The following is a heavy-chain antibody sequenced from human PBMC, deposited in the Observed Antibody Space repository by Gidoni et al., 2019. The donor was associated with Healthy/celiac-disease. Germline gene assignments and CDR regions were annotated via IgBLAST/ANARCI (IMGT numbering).Heavy chain of an antibody. J-gene: IGHJ6*02. CDR2: IVVGSGNT. CDR3: AASVGLSSRAGSYDFWSGYYMPYYGMDV. V-gene: IGHV1-58*02. D-gene: IGHD3-3*01. Sequence: QMQLVQSGPEVKKPGTSVKVSCKASGFTFTSSAMQWVRQARGQRLEGIGWIVVGSGNTNYAQKFQERVTITRDMSTSTAYMELSSLRSEDTAVYYCAASVGLSSRAGSYDFWSGYYMPYYGMDVWGQGTTVTVSS. CDR1: GFTFTSSA.